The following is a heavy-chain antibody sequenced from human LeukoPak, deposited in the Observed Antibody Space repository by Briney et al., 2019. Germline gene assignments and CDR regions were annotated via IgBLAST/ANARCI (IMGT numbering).Heavy chain of an antibody. J-gene: IGHJ4*02. D-gene: IGHD4-17*01. CDR1: GGSISSGGYS. CDR2: IYYSVST. CDR3: ARTYGLYYFDY. V-gene: IGHV4-31*03. Sequence: SETLSLTCTVSGGSISSGGYSWRWLRQHPGKGLEWIGYIYYSVSTYYNPSLKSRVTISVDTSKNQFSLKLSSVTAADTAVYYCARTYGLYYFDYWGQGTLVTVSS.